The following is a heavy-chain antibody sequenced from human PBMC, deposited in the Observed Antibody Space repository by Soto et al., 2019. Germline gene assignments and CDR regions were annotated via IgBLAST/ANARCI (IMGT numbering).Heavy chain of an antibody. CDR1: GFTFSSYA. CDR3: AKDLRGYGDYGDAFDI. D-gene: IGHD4-17*01. J-gene: IGHJ3*02. Sequence: PGGSLRLSCAASGFTFSSYAMSWVRQAPGKGLEWVSAISGSGGSTYYADSVKGRFTISRDNSKNTLYLQMNSLRAEDTAVYYCAKDLRGYGDYGDAFDIWGQGTMVTVSS. CDR2: ISGSGGST. V-gene: IGHV3-23*01.